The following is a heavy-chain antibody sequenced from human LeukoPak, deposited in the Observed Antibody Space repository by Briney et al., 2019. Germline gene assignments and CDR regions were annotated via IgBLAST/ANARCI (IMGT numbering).Heavy chain of an antibody. CDR2: ISSSGST. Sequence: KPSETLSLTCTVSGGSISSGDYYWSWIRQPPGQGLEWIGYISSSGSTYYNPSLKSRITLSIDTSKNQFSLKLSSVTAADTAVYYCARVSTARITYAFDIWGQGTMVTVSS. D-gene: IGHD2/OR15-2a*01. CDR3: ARVSTARITYAFDI. J-gene: IGHJ3*02. CDR1: GGSISSGDYY. V-gene: IGHV4-30-4*01.